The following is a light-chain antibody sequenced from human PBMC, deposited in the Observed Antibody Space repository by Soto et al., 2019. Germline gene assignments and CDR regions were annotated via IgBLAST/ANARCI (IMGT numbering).Light chain of an antibody. CDR2: EGS. CDR3: CSYAGSSTFDV. V-gene: IGLV2-23*03. Sequence: QSALTHPASVSGSLGQSITISCTGTSSDVGSYNLVSWYQQHPGKAPKLMIYEGSERPSGISNRFSGSKSGNTASLTISGLQAEDEADYYCCSYAGSSTFDVFGTGTKVTVL. CDR1: SSDVGSYNL. J-gene: IGLJ1*01.